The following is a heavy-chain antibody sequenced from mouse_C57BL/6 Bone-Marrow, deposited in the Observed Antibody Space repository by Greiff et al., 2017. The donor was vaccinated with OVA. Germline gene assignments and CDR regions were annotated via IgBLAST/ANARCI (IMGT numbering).Heavy chain of an antibody. Sequence: VHVKQSGAELVRPGASVKLSCTASGFNIKDDYMHCVKQRPEQGLEWIGWIDPENGDTEYASKFQGKATITADTSSNTAYLQLSSLTSEDTAVYYCTTMDGYYSWFAYWGQGTLVTVSA. V-gene: IGHV14-4*01. CDR3: TTMDGYYSWFAY. D-gene: IGHD2-3*01. J-gene: IGHJ3*01. CDR2: IDPENGDT. CDR1: GFNIKDDY.